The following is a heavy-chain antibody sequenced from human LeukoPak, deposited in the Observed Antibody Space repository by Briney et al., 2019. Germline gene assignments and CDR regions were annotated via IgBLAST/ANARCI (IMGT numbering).Heavy chain of an antibody. CDR1: GFTLSSYN. D-gene: IGHD3-10*01. CDR3: ARRASYYGSGNYYDY. J-gene: IGHJ4*02. CDR2: ISSSSYI. Sequence: GGSLRLSCAASGFTLSSYNMNWVRQAPGKGLEWASSISSSSYIYYADSVKGRFTISRDNAKNSLYLQMNSLRAEDTAVYFCARRASYYGSGNYYDYWGQGTLVTVSS. V-gene: IGHV3-21*01.